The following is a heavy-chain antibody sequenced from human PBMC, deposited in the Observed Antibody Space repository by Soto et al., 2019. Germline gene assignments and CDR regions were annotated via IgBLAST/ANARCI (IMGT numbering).Heavy chain of an antibody. CDR1: GGSVSSGSYY. Sequence: SETLSLTCTVSGGSVSSGSYYWSWIRQHPGRGLEWIGYIYYTGNTYYNPSLKSRLAISVDTSKNQFSLKLTSVTAADTAVYYCARYSSNWFQTEGMDVWGQGTTVTVSS. J-gene: IGHJ6*02. CDR3: ARYSSNWFQTEGMDV. CDR2: IYYTGNT. V-gene: IGHV4-31*03. D-gene: IGHD6-13*01.